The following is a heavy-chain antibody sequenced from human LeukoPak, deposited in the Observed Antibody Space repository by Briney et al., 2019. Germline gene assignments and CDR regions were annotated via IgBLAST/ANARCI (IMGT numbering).Heavy chain of an antibody. CDR2: INHSGST. CDR1: GGSFSGYY. CDR3: ARAQTTVVTDSLDY. V-gene: IGHV4-34*01. D-gene: IGHD4-23*01. Sequence: PSETLSLTCAVYGGSFSGYYWSWIRQPPGKGLEWIGEINHSGSTNYNPSLKSRVTISVDTSKNQFSLKLSSVTAADTAVYYCARAQTTVVTDSLDYWGQGTLVTVSS. J-gene: IGHJ4*02.